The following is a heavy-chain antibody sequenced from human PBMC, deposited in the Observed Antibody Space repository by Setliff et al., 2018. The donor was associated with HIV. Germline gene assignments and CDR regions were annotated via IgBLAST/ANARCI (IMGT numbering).Heavy chain of an antibody. Sequence: PSETLSLTCTVSGGSISSSSYYWGWIRQPPGKGLEWIGSIYYSGSTYYNPSLKSRVTISVDTFKNQFSLKLSSVTAADTAVYYCARHRNLDRRGEAFDIWGQGTMVTVSS. CDR3: ARHRNLDRRGEAFDI. J-gene: IGHJ3*02. V-gene: IGHV4-39*01. D-gene: IGHD3-10*01. CDR1: GGSISSSSYY. CDR2: IYYSGST.